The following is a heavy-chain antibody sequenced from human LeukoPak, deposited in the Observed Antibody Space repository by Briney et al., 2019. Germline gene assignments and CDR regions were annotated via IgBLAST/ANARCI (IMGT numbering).Heavy chain of an antibody. CDR1: GGSVSSGSYY. J-gene: IGHJ4*02. D-gene: IGHD2-21*02. Sequence: PSETLSLTCAVSGGSVSSGSYYWSWIRQPPGKGLEWIGYFYYSGSTNYNSSLKSRVTISVDTSKNQFSLKLTSVTAADTAVYYCTRASLSGGDLDYWGQGTLVTVSS. V-gene: IGHV4-61*01. CDR2: FYYSGST. CDR3: TRASLSGGDLDY.